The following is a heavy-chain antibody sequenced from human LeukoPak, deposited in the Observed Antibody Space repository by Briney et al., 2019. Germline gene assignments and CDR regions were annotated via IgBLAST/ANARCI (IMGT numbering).Heavy chain of an antibody. V-gene: IGHV4-39*07. J-gene: IGHJ5*02. CDR2: IYYSGTT. D-gene: IGHD6-13*01. CDR1: GGSIISSSYY. Sequence: SETLSLTCTVSGGSIISSSYYWGWIRRTPGKGLEWIGSIYYSGTTNYNPSLKSRVTMSVDTSKNQFSLKLSSVTAADTAVYYCARGYWQQLVNWFDPWGQGTLVTVSS. CDR3: ARGYWQQLVNWFDP.